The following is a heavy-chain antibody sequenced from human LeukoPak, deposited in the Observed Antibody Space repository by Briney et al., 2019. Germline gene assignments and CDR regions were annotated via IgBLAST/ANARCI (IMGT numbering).Heavy chain of an antibody. CDR2: IYTSGST. Sequence: SETLSLTCTVSGGSISSYYWSWIRQPAGKGLGWIGRIYTSGSTNYNPSLKSRVTMSVDTSKNQFSLKLSSVTAADTAVYYCARVYCSSTSCAFDYWGQGTLVTVSS. CDR1: GGSISSYY. J-gene: IGHJ4*02. V-gene: IGHV4-4*07. CDR3: ARVYCSSTSCAFDY. D-gene: IGHD2-2*01.